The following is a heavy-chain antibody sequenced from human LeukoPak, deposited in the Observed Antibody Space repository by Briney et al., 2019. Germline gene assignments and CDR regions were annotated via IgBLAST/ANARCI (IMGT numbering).Heavy chain of an antibody. CDR3: ARGFGVGAFDI. CDR1: GGSISSGSYY. Sequence: SETLSLTCTVSGGSISSGSYYWSWIRQPPGKGLEWIGEINHSGSTNYNPSLKSRVTMSVDTSKNQFSLKLSSVTAADTAVYYCARGFGVGAFDIWGQGTMVTVSS. J-gene: IGHJ3*02. V-gene: IGHV4-39*07. CDR2: INHSGST. D-gene: IGHD3-16*01.